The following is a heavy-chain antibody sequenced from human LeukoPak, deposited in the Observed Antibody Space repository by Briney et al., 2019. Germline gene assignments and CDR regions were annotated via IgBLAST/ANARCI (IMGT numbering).Heavy chain of an antibody. Sequence: GGSLRLSCADSTFTSWVRQAPGKGLEWVANIKQDGSEIRYVDSVKGRFTISRDNAKDSLYLQMNSLRAEDTAVYYCARYTGRFDYWGQGTLVTVSS. J-gene: IGHJ4*02. CDR2: IKQDGSEI. D-gene: IGHD2-2*02. CDR3: ARYTGRFDY. V-gene: IGHV3-7*01. CDR1: TFTS.